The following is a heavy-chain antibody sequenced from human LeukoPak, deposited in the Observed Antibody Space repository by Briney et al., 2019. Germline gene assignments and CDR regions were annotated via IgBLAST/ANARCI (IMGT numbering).Heavy chain of an antibody. J-gene: IGHJ5*02. CDR2: IDKKDKAYATAT. D-gene: IGHD1-26*01. Sequence: GGSLRLSCAASGFTFSGSAIHWVRQSSGKGLEWVGQIDKKDKAYATATAYAASVKGRFTISRDDSINTAYLQMKSLKTEDTALYYCTRDSGTYNWFDPWGQGTLVTVSS. CDR1: GFTFSGSA. CDR3: TRDSGTYNWFDP. V-gene: IGHV3-73*01.